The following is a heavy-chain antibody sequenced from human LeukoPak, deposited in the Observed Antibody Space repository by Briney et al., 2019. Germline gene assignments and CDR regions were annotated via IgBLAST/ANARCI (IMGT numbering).Heavy chain of an antibody. CDR3: AKGGTYGGGADY. D-gene: IGHD1-26*01. CDR2: INHSGST. V-gene: IGHV4-34*01. CDR1: GGSFSGYY. J-gene: IGHJ4*02. Sequence: ASETLSLTCAVYGGSFSGYYWSWIRQPPGKGLEWIGEINHSGSTNYNPSLKSRVTISLDTSNNQVSLRLSSVTAADTAVYYCAKGGTYGGGADYWGQGTLVTVSS.